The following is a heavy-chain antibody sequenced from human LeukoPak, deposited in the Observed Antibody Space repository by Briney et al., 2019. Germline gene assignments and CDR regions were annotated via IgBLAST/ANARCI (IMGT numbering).Heavy chain of an antibody. D-gene: IGHD3-22*01. Sequence: SGGSLRLSCTASGFTFSSFAMSWVRQAPGKGLEWVSHIRVSGGKTDFADSVKGRFTISRDNAKNSLYLQMNSLRAEDTAVYYCARDSESSGPGEYQFDYWGQGTLVTVSS. CDR3: ARDSESSGPGEYQFDY. J-gene: IGHJ4*02. CDR1: GFTFSSFA. CDR2: IRVSGGKT. V-gene: IGHV3-23*01.